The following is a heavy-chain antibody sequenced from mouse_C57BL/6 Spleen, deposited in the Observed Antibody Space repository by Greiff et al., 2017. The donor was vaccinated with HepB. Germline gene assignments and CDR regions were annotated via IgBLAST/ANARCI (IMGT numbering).Heavy chain of an antibody. V-gene: IGHV1-80*01. J-gene: IGHJ2*01. CDR1: GYAFSSYW. CDR3: ARSSFNWDEGGYFDY. CDR2: IYPGDGDT. Sequence: LVESGAELVKPGASVKISCKASGYAFSSYWMNWVKQRPGKGLEWIGQIYPGDGDTNYNGKFKGKATLTADKSSSTAYMQLSSLTSEDSAVYFCARSSFNWDEGGYFDYWGQGSTLTVSS. D-gene: IGHD4-1*01.